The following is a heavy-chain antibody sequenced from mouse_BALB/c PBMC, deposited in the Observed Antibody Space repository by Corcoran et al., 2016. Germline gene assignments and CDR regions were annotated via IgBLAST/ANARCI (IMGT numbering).Heavy chain of an antibody. CDR3: AREPYAMYY. Sequence: QIQLVQSGPELKKPGETVKISCKATGYTFTNYGMNWVKQAPGKGLKGMGWINTYTGERTYADDFMGRFAFSLETSSSTAYLQINNLKNEDTATYFCAREPYAMYYWGQGTSVTVSS. CDR2: INTYTGER. CDR1: GYTFTNYG. J-gene: IGHJ4*01. V-gene: IGHV9-3-1*01.